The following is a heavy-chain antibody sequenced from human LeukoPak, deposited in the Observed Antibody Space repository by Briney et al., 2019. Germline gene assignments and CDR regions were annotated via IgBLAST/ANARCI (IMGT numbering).Heavy chain of an antibody. CDR2: IYHSGST. CDR1: GYSISSGYY. J-gene: IGHJ6*03. Sequence: SETLPLTCAVSGYSISSGYYWGWIRQPPGKGLEWIGSIYHSGSTYYNPSLKSRVTISLDTSKNQFSLKLSSVTAADTAVYYCARTYAAAGTVFSAGYYYMDVWGKGTTVTVSS. D-gene: IGHD6-13*01. V-gene: IGHV4-38-2*01. CDR3: ARTYAAAGTVFSAGYYYMDV.